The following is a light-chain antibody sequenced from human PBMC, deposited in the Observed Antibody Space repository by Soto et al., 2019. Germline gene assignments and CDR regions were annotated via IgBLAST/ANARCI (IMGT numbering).Light chain of an antibody. CDR1: QSVGNY. Sequence: DIQMTQSPSSLSASVGDRVTITCRASQSVGNYLNWYQQKPGKAPNLLIYGASTLQSGVPSRFSGSESGTDFTLTISSLQPEAFATYYCQQSYSTPFTFGPGTKVDIK. CDR3: QQSYSTPFT. J-gene: IGKJ3*01. CDR2: GAS. V-gene: IGKV1-39*01.